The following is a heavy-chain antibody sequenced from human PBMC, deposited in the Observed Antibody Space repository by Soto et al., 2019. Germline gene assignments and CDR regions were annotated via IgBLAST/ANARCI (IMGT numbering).Heavy chain of an antibody. J-gene: IGHJ4*02. D-gene: IGHD5-12*01. CDR2: ISAYNGNT. CDR1: GYTFTSYG. V-gene: IGHV1-18*01. CDR3: ARDQRVATGVNFDY. Sequence: ASVTVSCKASGYTFTSYGISGVRQAPGQGLEWMGWISAYNGNTNYAQKLQGRVTMTTDTSTSTAYMELRNLRSDDTAVYYCARDQRVATGVNFDYWGQGTLVTVSS.